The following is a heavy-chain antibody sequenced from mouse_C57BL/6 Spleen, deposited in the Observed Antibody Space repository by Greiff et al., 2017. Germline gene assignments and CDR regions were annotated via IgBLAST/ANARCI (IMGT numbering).Heavy chain of an antibody. V-gene: IGHV1-59*01. D-gene: IGHD2-14*01. J-gene: IGHJ3*01. Sequence: VQLQQPGAELVRPGTSVKLSCKASGYTFTSYWMHWVKQRPGQGLEWIGVIDPSDSYTNYNQKFKGKATLTVDTSSSTAYMQLSSLTSEDSAVYYCAPSWYEGDFAYWGQGTLVTVSA. CDR3: APSWYEGDFAY. CDR1: GYTFTSYW. CDR2: IDPSDSYT.